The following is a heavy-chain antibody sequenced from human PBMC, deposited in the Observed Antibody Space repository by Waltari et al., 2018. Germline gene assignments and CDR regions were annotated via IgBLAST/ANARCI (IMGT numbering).Heavy chain of an antibody. D-gene: IGHD6-19*01. CDR3: ARGLIAVAGTLDY. CDR1: GGSFSGYY. CDR2: INHSGST. Sequence: QVQLQQWGAGLLKPSETLSLTCAVYGGSFSGYYWSWIRQSPGKGLEWIGEINHSGSTNYNPSLKSRVTISVDTSKNQFSLKLSSVTAADTAVYYCARGLIAVAGTLDYWGQGTLVTVSS. V-gene: IGHV4-34*01. J-gene: IGHJ4*02.